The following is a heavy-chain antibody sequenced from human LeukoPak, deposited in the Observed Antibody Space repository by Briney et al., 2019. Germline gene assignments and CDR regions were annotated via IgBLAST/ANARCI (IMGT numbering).Heavy chain of an antibody. CDR3: ARERSRDGYNQTPDAFDI. J-gene: IGHJ3*02. Sequence: ASVKVSCKASGYTFTSYGINWVRQAPGQGLEWMGWISAYKGNTNYAQKLQGRVTMTTDTSTSTTYMELSNLRTEDTAVYYCARERSRDGYNQTPDAFDIWGQGTMVTVSS. CDR1: GYTFTSYG. CDR2: ISAYKGNT. D-gene: IGHD5-24*01. V-gene: IGHV1-18*01.